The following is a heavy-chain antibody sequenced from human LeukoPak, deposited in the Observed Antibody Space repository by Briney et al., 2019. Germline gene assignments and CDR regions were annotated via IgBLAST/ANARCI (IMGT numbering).Heavy chain of an antibody. Sequence: GGPLRLSCAASGFTFDDYGMSWVRQAPGKGLEWVSGINWNGGSTGYADSVKGRFTISRDNAKNSLYLQMNSLRAEDTALYYCARTSTSYYYGSGSHFDYWGQGTLVTVSS. CDR3: ARTSTSYYYGSGSHFDY. V-gene: IGHV3-20*04. J-gene: IGHJ4*02. CDR1: GFTFDDYG. D-gene: IGHD3-10*01. CDR2: INWNGGST.